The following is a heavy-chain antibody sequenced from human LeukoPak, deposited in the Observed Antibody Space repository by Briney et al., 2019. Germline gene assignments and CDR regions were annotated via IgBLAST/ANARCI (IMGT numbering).Heavy chain of an antibody. CDR3: SLGYCSGGSCYPSWFDP. V-gene: IGHV4-39*07. CDR1: GGSISSSSYY. CDR2: INHSGST. D-gene: IGHD2-15*01. Sequence: PSETLSLTCSVSGGSISSSSYYWGWIRQPPGKGLEWIGEINHSGSTNYNPSLKSRVTISVDTSKNQFSLKLSSVTAADTAVYYCSLGYCSGGSCYPSWFDPWGQGTLVTVSS. J-gene: IGHJ5*02.